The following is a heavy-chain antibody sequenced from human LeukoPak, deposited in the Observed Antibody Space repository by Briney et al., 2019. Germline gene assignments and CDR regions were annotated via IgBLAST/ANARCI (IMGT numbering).Heavy chain of an antibody. J-gene: IGHJ4*02. CDR1: GFTVSSNY. CDR2: IYSGGTT. V-gene: IGHV3-53*01. Sequence: GGSLRLSCAASGFTVSSNYMSWVRQAPGKGLEWVSVIYSGGTTYHADSVEGRFTISRDNSKDTLYLQMNSLRAEDTAVYYCAKGRGTFWSGLVSDYWGQGTLVTVSS. CDR3: AKGRGTFWSGLVSDY. D-gene: IGHD3-3*01.